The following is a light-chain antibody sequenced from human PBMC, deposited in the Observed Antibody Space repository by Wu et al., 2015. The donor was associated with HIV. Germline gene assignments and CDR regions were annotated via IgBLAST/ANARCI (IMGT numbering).Light chain of an antibody. V-gene: IGKV1-27*01. Sequence: DIQMTQSPSSLSASLGDSVTIACRASEDINKYLAWFQQKPGEVPKLLIYAASTLQSGVPSRFRGSGSGTDFTLTISSLQAEDVATYYCQNYNSVPATFGGGTRVNVK. J-gene: IGKJ4*01. CDR3: QNYNSVPAT. CDR2: AAS. CDR1: EDINKY.